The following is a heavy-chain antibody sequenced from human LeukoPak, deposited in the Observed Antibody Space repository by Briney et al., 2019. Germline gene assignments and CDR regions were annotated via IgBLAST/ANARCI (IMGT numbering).Heavy chain of an antibody. J-gene: IGHJ5*02. V-gene: IGHV1-8*01. CDR3: ARGRGQYCSSTSCYAGNWFDP. Sequence: ASVKVSCKASGYTFTSYDINWVRQATGQGLEWMGWMNPNSGNTGYAQRFQGRVTMTRNTSITTAYMELSSLRSEDTAVYYCARGRGQYCSSTSCYAGNWFDPWGQGTLDTVSS. D-gene: IGHD2-2*01. CDR2: MNPNSGNT. CDR1: GYTFTSYD.